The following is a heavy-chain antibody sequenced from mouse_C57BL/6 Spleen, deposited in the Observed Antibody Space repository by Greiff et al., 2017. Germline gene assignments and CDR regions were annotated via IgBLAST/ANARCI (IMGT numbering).Heavy chain of an antibody. D-gene: IGHD1-1*01. J-gene: IGHJ2*01. CDR2: INPKNGGT. V-gene: IGHV1-26*01. CDR3: ARTTTVVASDY. CDR1: GYTFTDYY. Sequence: EVQLQQSGPELVKPGASVKISCKASGYTFTDYYMNWVKQSHGKSLEWIGDINPKNGGTSYNQKFKGKATLTVDKSSSTAYMELRSLTSEDSAVYYCARTTTVVASDYWGQGTTLTVSS.